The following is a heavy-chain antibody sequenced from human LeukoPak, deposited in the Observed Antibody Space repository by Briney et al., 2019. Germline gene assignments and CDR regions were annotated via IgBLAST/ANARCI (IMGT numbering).Heavy chain of an antibody. J-gene: IGHJ5*02. CDR1: GYTFTSYG. CDR2: ISAYNGNT. CDR3: ARDKGDCSSTSCYPTSWFDP. D-gene: IGHD2-2*01. Sequence: ASVTVSFKASGYTFTSYGISWVRQAPGQGLEWMGWISAYNGNTNYAQKLQGRVTMTTDTSTSTAYMELRSLRSDDTAVYYCARDKGDCSSTSCYPTSWFDPWGQGTLVTVSS. V-gene: IGHV1-18*01.